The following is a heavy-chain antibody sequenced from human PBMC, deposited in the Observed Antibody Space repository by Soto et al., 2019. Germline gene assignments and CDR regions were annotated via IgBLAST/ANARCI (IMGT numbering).Heavy chain of an antibody. CDR3: ARDPGYSSGWYFGWFDP. D-gene: IGHD6-19*01. J-gene: IGHJ5*02. Sequence: GSLRLSCAASGFTFSSYAMSWVRQAPGKGLEWVSAISGSGGSTYYADSVKGRFTISRDNAKNSLYLQMNSLRAEDTAVYYCARDPGYSSGWYFGWFDPWGQGTLVTVSS. CDR1: GFTFSSYA. V-gene: IGHV3-23*01. CDR2: ISGSGGST.